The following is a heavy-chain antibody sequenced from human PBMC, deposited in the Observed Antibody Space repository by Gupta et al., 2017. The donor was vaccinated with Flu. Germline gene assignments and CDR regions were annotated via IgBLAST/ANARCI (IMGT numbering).Heavy chain of an antibody. CDR3: ARDKGLDHEHWYYYYMDV. CDR2: IIPIFGTA. J-gene: IGHJ6*03. D-gene: IGHD3-3*01. V-gene: IGHV1-69*06. Sequence: ISWVRQAPGQGLEWMGGIIPIFGTANYAQKFQGRVTITADKSTSTAYMELSSLRSEDTAVYYCARDKGLDHEHWYYYYMDVWGKGTTVTVSS.